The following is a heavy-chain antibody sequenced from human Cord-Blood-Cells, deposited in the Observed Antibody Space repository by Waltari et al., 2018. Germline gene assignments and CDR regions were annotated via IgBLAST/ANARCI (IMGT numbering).Heavy chain of an antibody. V-gene: IGHV4-39*01. Sequence: QLQLQESGPGLVKPSETLSLTCTVSGGSISSSSYYWGWIRQPPGKGLEWIGSIYYSGSTYYSPSLKSRVTISVDTSKNQFSLKLSSVTAADTAVYYCASYGSGSYYNGNFDYWGQGTLVTVSS. CDR2: IYYSGST. CDR3: ASYGSGSYYNGNFDY. CDR1: GGSISSSSYY. D-gene: IGHD3-10*01. J-gene: IGHJ4*02.